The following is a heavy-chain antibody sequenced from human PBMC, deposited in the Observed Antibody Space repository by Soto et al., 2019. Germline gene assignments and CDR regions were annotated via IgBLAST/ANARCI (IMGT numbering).Heavy chain of an antibody. CDR3: ARGARGTAMVMPYYYYYMDV. CDR1: GYTFTSYG. CDR2: ISAYNGNT. J-gene: IGHJ6*03. V-gene: IGHV1-18*01. D-gene: IGHD5-18*01. Sequence: ASVKVSCKASGYTFTSYGISWVRQAPGQGLEWMGWISAYNGNTNYAQKLQGRVTMTTDTSTSTAYMELRSLISDDTAVYYCARGARGTAMVMPYYYYYMDVWGKGTTVTVSS.